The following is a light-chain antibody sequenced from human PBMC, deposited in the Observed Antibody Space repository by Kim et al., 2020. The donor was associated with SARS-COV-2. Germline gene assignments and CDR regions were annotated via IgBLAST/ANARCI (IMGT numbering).Light chain of an antibody. CDR2: GRN. V-gene: IGLV3-19*01. CDR3: QSPNSGGNVV. CDR1: SLRSYY. Sequence: SSELTQDPAVSVALGQTVRITCQGDSLRSYYATWYQQKPRQAPVLVIYGRNNRPSGIPDRFSGSTSGNTASLTISGAQAEDEADFYCQSPNSGGNVVFGGGTQLTVL. J-gene: IGLJ2*01.